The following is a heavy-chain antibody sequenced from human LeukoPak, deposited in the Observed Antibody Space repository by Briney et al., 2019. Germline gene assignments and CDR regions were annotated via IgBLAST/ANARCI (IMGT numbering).Heavy chain of an antibody. CDR1: EYTFTGYY. J-gene: IGHJ4*02. D-gene: IGHD1-26*01. Sequence: ASVKVSCKASEYTFTGYYVHWVRQAPGQGLEWMGRINPNSGGTDYAQKFQGRVIMTRDTSISTAYMELSRLRSDDMAVYYCAREGSGSYAGFDYWGQGTLVTVSS. V-gene: IGHV1-2*06. CDR3: AREGSGSYAGFDY. CDR2: INPNSGGT.